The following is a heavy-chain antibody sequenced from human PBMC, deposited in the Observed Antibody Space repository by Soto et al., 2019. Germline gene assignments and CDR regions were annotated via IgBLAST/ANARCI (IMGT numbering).Heavy chain of an antibody. CDR2: LSGSGTDT. Sequence: VQLLESGGGLVQPGGSLRLSCVASGFSFSRYAMSWVRQAPGRGLEWVAGLSGSGTDTYFADSVQGRITISRDNSKTTLSLELSFVTADDTATYFCVKQGYTYGLIYWYFDLWGRGTLVTVSS. CDR1: GFSFSRYA. V-gene: IGHV3-23*01. D-gene: IGHD2-15*01. CDR3: VKQGYTYGLIYWYFDL. J-gene: IGHJ2*01.